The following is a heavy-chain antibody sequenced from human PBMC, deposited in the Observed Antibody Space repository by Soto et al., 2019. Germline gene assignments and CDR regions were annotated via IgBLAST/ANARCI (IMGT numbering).Heavy chain of an antibody. Sequence: QVQLQESGPGLVKPSETLSLTCTVSGDSISSYYWNWIRQPPGKGLEWIGYIYYSGSTNYNPSLKSRVTISVDTSKNQFSLTLSSVTAADTAVYYCARAWVDSFFDYWGQGSLVTVSS. CDR1: GDSISSYY. D-gene: IGHD3-9*01. CDR2: IYYSGST. J-gene: IGHJ4*02. V-gene: IGHV4-59*01. CDR3: ARAWVDSFFDY.